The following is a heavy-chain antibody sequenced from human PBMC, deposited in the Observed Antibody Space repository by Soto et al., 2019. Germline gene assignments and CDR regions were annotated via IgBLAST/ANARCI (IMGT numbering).Heavy chain of an antibody. V-gene: IGHV3-23*01. CDR2: ISGSGGST. Sequence: GGSLRLSCAASGFTFSSYATSWVRQAPGKGLEWVSAISGSGGSTYYADSVKGRFTISRDNSKNTLYLQMNSLRAEDTAVYYCAKDWIVPAAKYPRTNWFDPWGQGTLVTVSS. CDR1: GFTFSSYA. CDR3: AKDWIVPAAKYPRTNWFDP. J-gene: IGHJ5*02. D-gene: IGHD2-2*01.